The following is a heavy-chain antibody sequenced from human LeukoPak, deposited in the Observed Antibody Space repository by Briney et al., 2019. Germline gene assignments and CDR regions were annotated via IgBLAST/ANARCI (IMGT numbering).Heavy chain of an antibody. CDR1: GFTFSSYA. Sequence: GGSLRLSCAASGFTFSSYAMSWVRQAPGKGLEWVSAISVSGGSTYYADSVKGRFTISRDNSKNTLYLQMNSLRAEDTAVYYCAKVEGEDTYYYDSSGPHFDYWGQGTLVTVSS. CDR3: AKVEGEDTYYYDSSGPHFDY. J-gene: IGHJ4*02. CDR2: ISVSGGST. D-gene: IGHD3-22*01. V-gene: IGHV3-23*01.